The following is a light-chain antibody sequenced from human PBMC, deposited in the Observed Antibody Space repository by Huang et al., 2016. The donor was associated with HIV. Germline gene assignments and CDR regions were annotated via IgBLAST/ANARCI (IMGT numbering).Light chain of an antibody. J-gene: IGKJ1*01. CDR3: QQYGSAPVT. CDR2: DAS. CDR1: QSVSSDY. V-gene: IGKV3D-20*01. Sequence: EIVLTQSPVTLSLAPGERVTLSCGASQSVSSDYLAWYQQKPGLAPRLLIYDASIRATGVPDRFSGSGSGTDFTLSSSSLEPEDFAVYYCQQYGSAPVTFGHGTRLEI.